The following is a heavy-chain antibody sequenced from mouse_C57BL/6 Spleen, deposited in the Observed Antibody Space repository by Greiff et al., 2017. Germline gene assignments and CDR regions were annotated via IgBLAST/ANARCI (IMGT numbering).Heavy chain of an antibody. CDR2: IWTGGGT. J-gene: IGHJ1*03. CDR3: ATYYYGSSPYWYFDV. Sequence: VHLVESGPGLVAPSQSLSITCTVSGFSLTSYAISWVRQPPGKGLEWLGVIWTGGGTNYNSALKSRLSISKDNSKSQVFLKMNSLQTDDTARYYCATYYYGSSPYWYFDVWGTGTTVTVSS. D-gene: IGHD1-1*01. CDR1: GFSLTSYA. V-gene: IGHV2-9-1*01.